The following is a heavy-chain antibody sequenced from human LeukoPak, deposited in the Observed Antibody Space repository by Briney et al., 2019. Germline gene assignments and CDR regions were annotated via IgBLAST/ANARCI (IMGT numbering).Heavy chain of an antibody. J-gene: IGHJ4*02. CDR1: GFTFSSYA. Sequence: GGSLGLSCAASGFTFSSYAMSWVRQAPGKGLEWVSAISGSGGSTYYADSVKGRFTISRDNSKNMIYLEMSSLKAEDTAVYYCARERNLEIAVAGTIFDYWGQGTLVTVSS. D-gene: IGHD6-19*01. V-gene: IGHV3-23*01. CDR2: ISGSGGST. CDR3: ARERNLEIAVAGTIFDY.